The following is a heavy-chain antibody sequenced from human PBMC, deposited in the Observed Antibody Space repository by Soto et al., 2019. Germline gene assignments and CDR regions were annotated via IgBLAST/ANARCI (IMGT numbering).Heavy chain of an antibody. CDR1: GGSFSGYY. CDR2: INHSGST. Sequence: SETLSLTCAVYGGSFSGYYWSWIRQPPGKGLEWIGEINHSGSTNYNPSLKSRVTISVDTSKNQFSLKLSSVTAADTAVYYCARGPAVAGISSFGRFKNWYFDYWGQGTLVTVSS. CDR3: ARGPAVAGISSFGRFKNWYFDY. D-gene: IGHD6-19*01. J-gene: IGHJ4*02. V-gene: IGHV4-34*01.